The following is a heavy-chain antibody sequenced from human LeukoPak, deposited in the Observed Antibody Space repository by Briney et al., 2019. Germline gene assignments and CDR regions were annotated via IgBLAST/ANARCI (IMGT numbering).Heavy chain of an antibody. D-gene: IGHD3-22*01. Sequence: SGGSLRLSCAASGFTFSSYSMNWVRQAPGKGLEWVSSISSSSSYIYYADSVKGRFTIPRDNAENALHLQMNSLRAEDTAVYYCARVFWETVNTGYYSDFWGQGTLVTVSS. CDR3: ARVFWETVNTGYYSDF. V-gene: IGHV3-21*01. CDR2: ISSSSSYI. CDR1: GFTFSSYS. J-gene: IGHJ4*02.